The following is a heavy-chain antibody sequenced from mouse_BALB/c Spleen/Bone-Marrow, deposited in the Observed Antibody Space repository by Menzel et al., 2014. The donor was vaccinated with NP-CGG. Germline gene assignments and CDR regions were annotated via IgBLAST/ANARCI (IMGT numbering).Heavy chain of an antibody. CDR3: ARQDYSYYYAMDY. CDR1: GFTFSDYY. V-gene: IGHV5-12*02. D-gene: IGHD2-13*01. J-gene: IGHJ4*01. Sequence: EVQLVESGGGLVQPGGSLKLSCATSGFTFSDYYMYWVRQTPVKRLEWVAYISNGGGSTYYPDTVKGRFTISRDNAKNTLYLQMSRLKSEDTAMYYCARQDYSYYYAMDYWGQGTSVTVSS. CDR2: ISNGGGST.